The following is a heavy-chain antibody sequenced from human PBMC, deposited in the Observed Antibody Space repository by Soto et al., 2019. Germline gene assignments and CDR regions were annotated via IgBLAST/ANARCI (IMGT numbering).Heavy chain of an antibody. CDR3: ATGRIYYGSEF. J-gene: IGHJ4*02. CDR2: VFYDGST. D-gene: IGHD3-10*01. CDR1: GHSVNTGSYY. V-gene: IGHV4-61*01. Sequence: QVQLQESGPGLVKPSETLSLTCTVSGHSVNTGSYYWSWIRQPPGKALEWIGYVFYDGSTNYNPSLKSRLTISLDTSKNPYSLRLNSVTAGDTAVDHCATGRIYYGSEFWGQGSLVTVSS.